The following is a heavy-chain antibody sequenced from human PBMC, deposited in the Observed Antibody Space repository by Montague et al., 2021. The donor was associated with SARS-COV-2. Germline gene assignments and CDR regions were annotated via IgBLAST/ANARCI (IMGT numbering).Heavy chain of an antibody. CDR3: ARDRARCTISGVVIPHLDY. CDR1: GFTFSSYE. D-gene: IGHD3-3*01. J-gene: IGHJ4*02. Sequence: SLRLSCAASGFTFSSYEMNWVRQAPGKGLEWVSYISSSGSIIYYADSVKGRFTISRDNAKNSLYLQMNSLRAEDTAVYYCARDRARCTISGVVIPHLDYWGQGTLVTVSS. CDR2: ISSSGSII. V-gene: IGHV3-48*03.